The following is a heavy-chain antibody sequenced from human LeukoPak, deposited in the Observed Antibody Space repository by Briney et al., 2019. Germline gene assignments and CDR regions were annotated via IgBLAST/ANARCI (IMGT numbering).Heavy chain of an antibody. CDR2: INPNSGGT. CDR1: GYTFTGYY. D-gene: IGHD3-10*01. Sequence: ASVKVSCKASGYTFTGYYMHWVRQAPGQGLAWMGWINPNSGGTNYAQKFQGRVTMTRDTSISTAYVELSRLRSDDTAVYYCARVAVIITDSSDYWGQGTLVTVSS. V-gene: IGHV1-2*02. J-gene: IGHJ4*02. CDR3: ARVAVIITDSSDY.